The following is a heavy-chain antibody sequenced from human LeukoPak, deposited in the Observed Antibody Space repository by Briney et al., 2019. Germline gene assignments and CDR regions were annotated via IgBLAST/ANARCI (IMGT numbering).Heavy chain of an antibody. J-gene: IGHJ5*02. V-gene: IGHV3-33*01. CDR3: AREGGRYGSGFNWFDP. Sequence: GGSLRLSCAASGFTFSSYGMHWVRQAPGKRLEWVAVIWYDGSNKYYADSVKGRFTISRDNSKNTLYLQMNSLRAEDTAVYYCAREGGRYGSGFNWFDPWGQGTLVTVSS. D-gene: IGHD3-10*01. CDR1: GFTFSSYG. CDR2: IWYDGSNK.